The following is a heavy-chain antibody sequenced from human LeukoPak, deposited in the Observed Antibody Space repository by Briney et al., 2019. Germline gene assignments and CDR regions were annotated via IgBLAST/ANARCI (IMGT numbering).Heavy chain of an antibody. CDR1: GFTFSSYW. V-gene: IGHV3-7*04. Sequence: AGGSLRLSCAASGFTFSSYWMYWVRQAPGKGLEWVANIKQDGSEKYYVDSVKGRFTISRDNAKNSLYLQMNSLRAEDTAVYYCARDYGAGSRPFVYWGQGTLVTVSS. D-gene: IGHD3-10*01. CDR3: ARDYGAGSRPFVY. CDR2: IKQDGSEK. J-gene: IGHJ4*02.